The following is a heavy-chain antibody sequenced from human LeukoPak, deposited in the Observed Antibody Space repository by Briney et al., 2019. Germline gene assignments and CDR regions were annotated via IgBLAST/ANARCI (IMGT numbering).Heavy chain of an antibody. J-gene: IGHJ5*02. CDR1: GFTFSSYE. D-gene: IGHD4-11*01. Sequence: QPGGSLRLSCAASGFTFSSYEMNWVRQAPGKGLEWVSYISSSGSTIYYADSVEGRFTISRDNSKNTLYLQMNSLRAEDTAVYYCAREDSMTNWFDPWGQGTLVTVSS. V-gene: IGHV3-48*03. CDR3: AREDSMTNWFDP. CDR2: ISSSGSTI.